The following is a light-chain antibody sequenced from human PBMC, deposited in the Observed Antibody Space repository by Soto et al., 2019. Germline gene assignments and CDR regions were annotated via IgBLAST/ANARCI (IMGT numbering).Light chain of an antibody. J-gene: IGLJ2*01. CDR1: SSDVGGHNY. CDR2: EVS. CDR3: SSYAGSNRVV. V-gene: IGLV2-8*01. Sequence: QSALTQPPSASGSPGQSVTISCTGTSSDVGGHNYVSWYQQHPGKAPKLMIYEVSKRPSGVPDRFSGSKSGNTASLTVSGLQAEDEADYYCSSYAGSNRVVFGGGTKLTVL.